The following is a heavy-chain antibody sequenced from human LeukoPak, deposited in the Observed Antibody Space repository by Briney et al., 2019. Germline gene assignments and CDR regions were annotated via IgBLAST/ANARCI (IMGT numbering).Heavy chain of an antibody. CDR2: IYYSGST. CDR3: ARGGDFWSGYNWFDP. CDR1: GYSISSGYY. D-gene: IGHD3-3*01. Sequence: SETLSLTCTVSGYSISSGYYWGWIRQHPGKGLEWIGYIYYSGSTYYNPSLKSRVTISVDTSKNQFSLKLSSVTAADTAVYYCARGGDFWSGYNWFDPWGQGTLVTVSS. J-gene: IGHJ5*02. V-gene: IGHV4-31*03.